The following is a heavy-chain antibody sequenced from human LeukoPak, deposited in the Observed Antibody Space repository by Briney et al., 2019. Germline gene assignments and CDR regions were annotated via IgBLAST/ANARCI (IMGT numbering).Heavy chain of an antibody. Sequence: SETLSLTCTVSGGSISSYYWSWLRQPPGKGLEWIGYIYYSGSTNYNPSLKSRVTISVDTSKNKFSLKLSSVTAADTAVYYCARQGVAAAGWRTEYYFDYWGQGTLVTVSS. V-gene: IGHV4-59*08. D-gene: IGHD6-13*01. CDR3: ARQGVAAAGWRTEYYFDY. CDR1: GGSISSYY. CDR2: IYYSGST. J-gene: IGHJ4*02.